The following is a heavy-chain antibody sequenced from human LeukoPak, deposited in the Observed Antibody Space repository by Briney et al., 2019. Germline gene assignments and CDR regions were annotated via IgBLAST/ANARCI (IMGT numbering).Heavy chain of an antibody. CDR2: TYSGGST. D-gene: IGHD3-22*01. CDR3: AGTYYYDSSGYSAFDI. CDR1: GFTVSSNY. Sequence: GGSLRLSCAASGFTVSSNYMSWVRQAPGKGLEWVSVTYSGGSTYYADSVKGRFTISRDNSKNTLYLQMNSLRAEDTAVYYCAGTYYYDSSGYSAFDIWGQGTMVTVSS. V-gene: IGHV3-53*01. J-gene: IGHJ3*02.